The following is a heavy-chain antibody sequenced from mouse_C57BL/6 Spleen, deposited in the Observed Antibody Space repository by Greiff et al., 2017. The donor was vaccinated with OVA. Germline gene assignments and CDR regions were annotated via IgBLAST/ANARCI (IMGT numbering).Heavy chain of an antibody. V-gene: IGHV1-80*01. CDR1: GYAFSSYW. CDR2: IYPGDGDT. Sequence: VKLQESGAELVKPGASVKISCKASGYAFSSYWMNWVKQRPGKGLEWIGQIYPGDGDTNYTGKFKGKATLTADKSSSTAYMQLSSLTSEDSAVYFCARGEFITTVGVDYWGQGTTLTVSS. J-gene: IGHJ2*01. CDR3: ARGEFITTVGVDY. D-gene: IGHD1-1*01.